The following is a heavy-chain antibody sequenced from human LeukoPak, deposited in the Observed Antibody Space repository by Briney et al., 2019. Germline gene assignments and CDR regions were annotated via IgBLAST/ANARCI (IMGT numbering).Heavy chain of an antibody. CDR3: AIERWLQSSPFDY. Sequence: PGGSLRLSCAASGITFSSHAMSWVPPAPGKGLEWVSAISGSGGSTYYADSVKGRFTISRDNSKNTLYLQMNSLRAEDTAVYYCAIERWLQSSPFDYWGQGTLVTVSS. V-gene: IGHV3-23*01. J-gene: IGHJ4*02. D-gene: IGHD5-24*01. CDR2: ISGSGGST. CDR1: GITFSSHA.